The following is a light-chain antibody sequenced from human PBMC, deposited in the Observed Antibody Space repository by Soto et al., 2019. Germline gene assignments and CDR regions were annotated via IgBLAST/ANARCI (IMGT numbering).Light chain of an antibody. Sequence: DIQMTHSPSTLSASVGGTVTVTCRASHSVSGWLAWYQQKPGKAPKLLIYAASSLQSGVPSRFSGSGSGTDFTLTISSLQPEDFATYYCQQSYSTPPTFGQGTKVDI. V-gene: IGKV1-39*01. CDR2: AAS. J-gene: IGKJ1*01. CDR1: HSVSGW. CDR3: QQSYSTPPT.